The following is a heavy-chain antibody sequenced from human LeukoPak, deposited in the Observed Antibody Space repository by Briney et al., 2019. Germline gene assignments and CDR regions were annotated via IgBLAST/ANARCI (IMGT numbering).Heavy chain of an antibody. CDR3: ARSFSEKYYFES. CDR1: GDSISRGRYY. D-gene: IGHD1-26*01. CDR2: IYASGKT. V-gene: IGHV4-61*02. J-gene: IGHJ4*02. Sequence: SETLSLTCTVSGDSISRGRYYWSWVRQPAGKELEWIGRIYASGKTDYNPYTPTLKSRVAMSLDTSKNQVSLYLTSVTAADTAMYFCARSFSEKYYFESWGQGTLVTVSS.